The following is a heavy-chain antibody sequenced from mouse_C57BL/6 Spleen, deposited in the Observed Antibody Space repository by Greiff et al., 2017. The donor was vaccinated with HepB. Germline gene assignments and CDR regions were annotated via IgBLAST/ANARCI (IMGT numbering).Heavy chain of an antibody. CDR2: ISSGSSTI. J-gene: IGHJ2*01. CDR1: GFTFSDYG. D-gene: IGHD1-1*01. CDR3: ARTNYGSSYEEDY. V-gene: IGHV5-17*01. Sequence: EVKVVESGGGLVKPGGSLKLSCAASGFTFSDYGMHWVRQAPEKGLEWVAYISSGSSTIYYADTVKGRFTISRDNAKNTLFLQMTSLRSEDTAMYYCARTNYGSSYEEDYWGQGTTLTVSS.